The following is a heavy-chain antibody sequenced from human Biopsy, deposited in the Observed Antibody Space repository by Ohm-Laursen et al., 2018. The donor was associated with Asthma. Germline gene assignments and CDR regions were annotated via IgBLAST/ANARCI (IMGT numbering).Heavy chain of an antibody. V-gene: IGHV3-53*01. J-gene: IGHJ4*02. Sequence: GSLRLSCAASGFAVSRDHMFWVRQAPGKGLEWVSVIYSGGTSHTADSVRGRFIISRDYSKNTLYLQMHSLRAEDTAVYYCARGDSSNWSHYYFDYWGQGTLVTVSS. CDR1: GFAVSRDH. D-gene: IGHD3-22*01. CDR3: ARGDSSNWSHYYFDY. CDR2: IYSGGTS.